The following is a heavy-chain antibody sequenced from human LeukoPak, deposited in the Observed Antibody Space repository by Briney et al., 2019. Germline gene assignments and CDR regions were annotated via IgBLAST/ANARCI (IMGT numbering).Heavy chain of an antibody. J-gene: IGHJ4*02. CDR1: GVSISSTPYY. CDR2: IYFGGST. D-gene: IGHD6-13*01. Sequence: SETLSLTCAVSGVSISSTPYYWGWIRQTPGAGLEWIANIYFGGSTYFNLSLRSRVTMSVDTSKNHFSLKLTSVTAADTAVYYCARSAAEPPYYFDYWGQGILVTVSS. CDR3: ARSAAEPPYYFDY. V-gene: IGHV4-39*02.